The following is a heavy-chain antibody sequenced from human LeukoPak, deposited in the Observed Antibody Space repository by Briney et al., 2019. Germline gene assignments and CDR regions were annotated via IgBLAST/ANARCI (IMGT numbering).Heavy chain of an antibody. CDR1: GGTFSNYG. CDR3: ARDLDYSDSNNYWKY. J-gene: IGHJ4*02. CDR2: IVPVLGTT. V-gene: IGHV1-69*11. Sequence: ASVKVSCKASGGTFSNYGISWVRQVPGQGLEWMGRIVPVLGTTNYAQKFQGRVTLTTDDSTGTGYMELSSLSSEDTAVYYCARDLDYSDSNNYWKYWGQGTLVIVSS. D-gene: IGHD3-22*01.